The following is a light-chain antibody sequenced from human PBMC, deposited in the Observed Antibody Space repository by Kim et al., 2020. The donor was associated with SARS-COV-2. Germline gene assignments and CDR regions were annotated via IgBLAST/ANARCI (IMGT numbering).Light chain of an antibody. CDR1: SSNIERNY. V-gene: IGLV1-47*01. CDR3: AAWDDRVSGRV. Sequence: QSVLTQPPSASGTPGQRVTISCSGSSSNIERNYVYWYQQVPGTAPKVLIYRNNERPSGVPDRFSGSKSGTSASLAISGLRSEDEADYYCAAWDDRVSGRVFGGGTKLTVL. CDR2: RNN. J-gene: IGLJ3*02.